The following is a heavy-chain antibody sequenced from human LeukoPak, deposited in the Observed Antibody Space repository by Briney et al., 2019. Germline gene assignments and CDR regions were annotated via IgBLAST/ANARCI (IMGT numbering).Heavy chain of an antibody. CDR3: ARASGAFDY. Sequence: SETLSLTCTVSGGSISSSYWSWIRQPPGKGLEWIGYIYYSGITNYNPSLRSRVTISLDTSKNQFSLKLNSVTAADTAVYYCARASGAFDYWGQGALVTVSS. J-gene: IGHJ4*02. V-gene: IGHV4-59*01. CDR1: GGSISSSY. CDR2: IYYSGIT.